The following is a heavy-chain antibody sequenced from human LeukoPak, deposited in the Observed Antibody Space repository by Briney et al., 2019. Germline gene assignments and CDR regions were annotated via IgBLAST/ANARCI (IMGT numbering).Heavy chain of an antibody. V-gene: IGHV4-34*01. CDR1: GGSFSGYY. CDR3: ARDYDGGFDP. CDR2: INHSGST. D-gene: IGHD3-22*01. J-gene: IGHJ5*02. Sequence: SETLSLTCAVYGGSFSGYYWSWIRQPPGEGLEWIGEINHSGSTNYNPSLKSRVTISVDTSKNQFSLKLSSVTAADTAVYYCARDYDGGFDPWGQGTLVTVSS.